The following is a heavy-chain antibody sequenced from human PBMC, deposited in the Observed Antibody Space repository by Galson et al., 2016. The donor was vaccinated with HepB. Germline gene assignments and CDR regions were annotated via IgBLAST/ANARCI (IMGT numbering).Heavy chain of an antibody. CDR1: GFTISRYA. Sequence: PLRLSCAASGFTISRYAMSWVRQAPGMGLEWVAAINNGGNSYYAHSVRGRFTVSRSDSENMFFLQMNSLRPEDAATYFCAKDHPSGGWPTFESWGQGTLVAVSS. CDR3: AKDHPSGGWPTFES. D-gene: IGHD6-19*01. CDR2: INNGGNS. J-gene: IGHJ4*02. V-gene: IGHV3-23*01.